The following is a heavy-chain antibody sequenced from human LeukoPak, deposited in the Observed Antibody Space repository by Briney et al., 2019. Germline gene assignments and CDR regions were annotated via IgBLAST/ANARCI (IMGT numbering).Heavy chain of an antibody. CDR2: IYYSGST. J-gene: IGHJ4*02. D-gene: IGHD3-16*01. Sequence: SEALSLTCTVSGGSISSYYWSWIRQPPGKGLEWIGYIYYSGSTNYNPSLKSRVTISVDTSKNQFSLKLSSVTAADTAVYYCARHGGIYRKTDYWGQGTLVTVSS. V-gene: IGHV4-59*08. CDR1: GGSISSYY. CDR3: ARHGGIYRKTDY.